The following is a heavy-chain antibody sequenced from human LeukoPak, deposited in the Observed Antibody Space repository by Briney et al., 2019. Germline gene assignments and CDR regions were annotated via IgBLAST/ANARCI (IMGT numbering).Heavy chain of an antibody. CDR1: GYTFNSYD. Sequence: GASVKVSCKASGYTFNSYDISWVRQAPGQGLEWMAWNSTYNGNTNYAPKVQGRATMTTDTSTSTAYMEMRSLRSDDTAAYYCARFLRYDFWSAYYFDYWGQGTLVTVSS. CDR2: NSTYNGNT. D-gene: IGHD3-3*01. CDR3: ARFLRYDFWSAYYFDY. V-gene: IGHV1-18*01. J-gene: IGHJ4*02.